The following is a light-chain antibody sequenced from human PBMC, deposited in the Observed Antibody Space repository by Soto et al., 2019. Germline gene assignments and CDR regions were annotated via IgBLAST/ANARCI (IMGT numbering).Light chain of an antibody. V-gene: IGLV1-44*01. CDR1: SSNIGRNT. Sequence: QSVLTQPPSASGTPGQRVTISCSGSSSNIGRNTVNWYQQFPGTAPKLLIYSNNQRPSGVPDRFSGSKSGTSASLAISGLQSEDEADYYCAAWDDSLNGPMFGGGTQLTVL. CDR2: SNN. J-gene: IGLJ7*01. CDR3: AAWDDSLNGPM.